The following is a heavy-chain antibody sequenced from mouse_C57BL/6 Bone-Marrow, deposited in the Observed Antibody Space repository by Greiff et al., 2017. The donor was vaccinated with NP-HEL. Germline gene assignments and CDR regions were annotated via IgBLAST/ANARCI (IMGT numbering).Heavy chain of an antibody. CDR3: ASLITTVEGFAY. V-gene: IGHV1-52*01. J-gene: IGHJ3*01. CDR1: GYTFTSYW. D-gene: IGHD1-1*01. Sequence: QVQLQQSGAELVRPGSSVKLSCKASGYTFTSYWMHWVKQRPIQGLEWIGNIDPSDSETHYNQKFKDKATLTVDKSSSTAYMQLSSLTSEDSAVYYCASLITTVEGFAYWGQGTLVTVSA. CDR2: IDPSDSET.